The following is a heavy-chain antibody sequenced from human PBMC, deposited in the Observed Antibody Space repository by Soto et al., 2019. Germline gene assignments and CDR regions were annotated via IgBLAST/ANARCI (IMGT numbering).Heavy chain of an antibody. Sequence: QVQLVQSGAEVKKPGSSVKLSCKASGGPFSSYHISWVRQAPGQGLEWVGRIIPILGRANNAQHFQGRVTITADTATNAAYMELSSLTAEATAVYYWAEVRGTNSSDWLEPRGHGTLVTHSS. CDR2: IIPILGRA. V-gene: IGHV1-69*02. J-gene: IGHJ5*02. CDR3: AEVRGTNSSDWLEP. D-gene: IGHD5-18*01. CDR1: GGPFSSYH.